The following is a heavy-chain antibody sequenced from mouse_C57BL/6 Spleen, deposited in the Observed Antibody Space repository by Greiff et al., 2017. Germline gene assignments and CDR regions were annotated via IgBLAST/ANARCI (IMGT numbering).Heavy chain of an antibody. D-gene: IGHD2-14*01. Sequence: VKLQQSGAELARPGASVKLSCKASGYTFTSYGISWVKQRTGQGLEWIGEIYPRSGNTYYNEQFKGKATLTAAKSSSTAYMELRSLTSEDSAVYFCARRYCGGEGYYFDYWGQGTTLTVSS. CDR2: IYPRSGNT. CDR1: GYTFTSYG. V-gene: IGHV1-81*01. CDR3: ARRYCGGEGYYFDY. J-gene: IGHJ2*01.